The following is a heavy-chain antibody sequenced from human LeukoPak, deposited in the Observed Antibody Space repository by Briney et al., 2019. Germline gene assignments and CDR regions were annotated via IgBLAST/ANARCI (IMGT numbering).Heavy chain of an antibody. CDR3: ARSHGQIYYDSSGYYCPY. V-gene: IGHV1-18*01. D-gene: IGHD3-22*01. CDR1: GYTFTSSG. Sequence: ASVKVSCKASGYTFTSSGISWVRQAPGQGLEWMGWISAYNGNTNYAQKLQGRVTMTTDTSTSTAYMELRSLRSDDTAVYYCARSHGQIYYDSSGYYCPYWGQGTLVTVSS. CDR2: ISAYNGNT. J-gene: IGHJ4*02.